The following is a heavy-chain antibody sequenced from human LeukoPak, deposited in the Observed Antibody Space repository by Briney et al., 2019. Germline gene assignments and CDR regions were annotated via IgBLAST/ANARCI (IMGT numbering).Heavy chain of an antibody. Sequence: GGSLRLSCAASGFTFSSYWMQWVRHAPGKGLVWVSRINSDGSSTSYADSVKGRFTISRDNAKNTLYLQMNSLRAEDTAVYYCARSSMTTVTIDYWGQGTLVTVSS. J-gene: IGHJ4*02. CDR2: INSDGSST. CDR1: GFTFSSYW. CDR3: ARSSMTTVTIDY. V-gene: IGHV3-74*01. D-gene: IGHD4-11*01.